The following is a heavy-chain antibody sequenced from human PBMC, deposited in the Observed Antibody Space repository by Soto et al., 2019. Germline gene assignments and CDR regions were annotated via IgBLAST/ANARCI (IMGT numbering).Heavy chain of an antibody. CDR2: IYHSGST. V-gene: IGHV4-4*02. D-gene: IGHD3-10*01. J-gene: IGHJ5*02. CDR3: ARDPMVRGVSSFWFDP. Sequence: SETLSLTCAVSGGSISSSNWWSWVRQPPGKGLEWIGEIYHSGSTNYNPSLKSRVTISVDKSKNQFSLKLSSVTAADTAVYYCARDPMVRGVSSFWFDPWGKGTLVTVSS. CDR1: GGSISSSNW.